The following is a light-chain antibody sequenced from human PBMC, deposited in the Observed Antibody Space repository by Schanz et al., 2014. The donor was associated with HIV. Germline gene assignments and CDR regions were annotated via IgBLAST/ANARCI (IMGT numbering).Light chain of an antibody. Sequence: QSALTQPASVSGSPGQSITISCTGTSSNVGGYDYVSWYQHHPGKAPKLLIYGVTDRPSGVSNRFSGSKSGNTASLTISGLQAEDEADYYCNSYTRTSTPVFGGGTKLTVL. V-gene: IGLV2-14*03. J-gene: IGLJ2*01. CDR2: GVT. CDR3: NSYTRTSTPV. CDR1: SSNVGGYDY.